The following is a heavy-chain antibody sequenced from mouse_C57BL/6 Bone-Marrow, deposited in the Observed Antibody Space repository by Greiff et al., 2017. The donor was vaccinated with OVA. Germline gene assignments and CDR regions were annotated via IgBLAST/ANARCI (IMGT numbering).Heavy chain of an antibody. CDR2: ISSGGSYT. J-gene: IGHJ3*01. Sequence: EVQVVESGGDLVKPGGSLKLSCAASGFTFSSYGMSWVRQTPDKRLEWVATISSGGSYTYYPDSVKGRFTISRDNAKNTLYLQMSSLKSEDTAMYYCARPYYYGSSAWFAYWGQGTLVTVSA. CDR1: GFTFSSYG. V-gene: IGHV5-6*01. D-gene: IGHD1-1*01. CDR3: ARPYYYGSSAWFAY.